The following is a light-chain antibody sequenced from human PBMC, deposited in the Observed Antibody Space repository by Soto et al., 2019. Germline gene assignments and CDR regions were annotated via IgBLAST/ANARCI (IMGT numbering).Light chain of an antibody. CDR3: SSYTSSSTVV. CDR1: SSDVGGYNY. Sequence: QSVLTQPASVSGSPGQSITISCTGTSSDVGGYNYVSWYQQHPGKAPTLMIYDVSNRPSGVSNRFSGSKSGNTASLTIYGLQAEYEADYYCSSYTSSSTVVFGGGTKVTVL. CDR2: DVS. V-gene: IGLV2-14*01. J-gene: IGLJ2*01.